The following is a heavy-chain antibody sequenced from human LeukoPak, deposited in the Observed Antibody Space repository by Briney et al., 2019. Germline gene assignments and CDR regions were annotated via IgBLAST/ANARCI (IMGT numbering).Heavy chain of an antibody. Sequence: SVKVSCKASGGTFSSYAISWVRQAPGQGLGWMGGIIPIFGTANYAQKFQGRVTITADESTSTAYMELSSLRSEDTAVYYCARDLYYYDSSGYYQYYYYYYGMDVWGQGTTVTVSS. CDR3: ARDLYYYDSSGYYQYYYYYYGMDV. J-gene: IGHJ6*02. V-gene: IGHV1-69*13. D-gene: IGHD3-22*01. CDR1: GGTFSSYA. CDR2: IIPIFGTA.